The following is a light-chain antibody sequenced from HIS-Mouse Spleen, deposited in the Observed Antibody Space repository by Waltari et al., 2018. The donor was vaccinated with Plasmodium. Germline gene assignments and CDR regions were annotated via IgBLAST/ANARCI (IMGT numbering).Light chain of an antibody. CDR1: KLGDKY. CDR2: QDS. CDR3: QAWDSSTAWV. V-gene: IGLV3-1*01. J-gene: IGLJ2*01. Sequence: SYELTQPPSVSVSPGQTASITCPGDKLGDKYSCWYQQKPGQPPVLVIYQDSKRPSGSPERFSGSNSGNTATLTISGTQAMDEADYYCQAWDSSTAWVFGGGTKLTVL.